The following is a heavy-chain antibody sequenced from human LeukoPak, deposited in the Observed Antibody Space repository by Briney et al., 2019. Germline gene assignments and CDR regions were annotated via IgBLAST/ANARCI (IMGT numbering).Heavy chain of an antibody. CDR2: ITPMFGTS. CDR1: GGTFSSYA. Sequence: SVKVSCKASGGTFSSYAISWVRQAPGQGLEWMGGITPMFGTSNYAQKFRGRVTITADESTSTAYVELSSLRSEDTAVYYCARDSSEFRSLLFHWGQGTLVTVSS. J-gene: IGHJ1*01. V-gene: IGHV1-69*13. D-gene: IGHD1-14*01. CDR3: ARDSSEFRSLLFH.